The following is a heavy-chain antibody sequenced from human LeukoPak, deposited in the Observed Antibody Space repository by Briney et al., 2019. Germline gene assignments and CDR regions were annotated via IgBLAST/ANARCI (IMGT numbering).Heavy chain of an antibody. V-gene: IGHV3-23*01. CDR3: ARDSEQVDIVATTPFDY. J-gene: IGHJ4*02. CDR2: ISGSGGST. CDR1: GFTFSSYA. Sequence: GGSLRLSCAASGFTFSSYAMSWVRQAPGKGLEWVSAISGSGGSTYYADSVKGRFTISRDNSKNTLYLQMNSLRAEDTAVYYCARDSEQVDIVATTPFDYWGQGTLVTVSS. D-gene: IGHD5-12*01.